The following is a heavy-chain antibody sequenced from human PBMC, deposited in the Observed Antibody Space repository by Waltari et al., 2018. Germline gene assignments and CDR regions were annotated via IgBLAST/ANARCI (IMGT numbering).Heavy chain of an antibody. V-gene: IGHV4-39*01. D-gene: IGHD3-3*01. CDR1: GGSISSSSYY. Sequence: QLQLQESDPGLVKPSETLSLTCTVSGGSISSSSYYWGWIRQPPGKGLEWIGSIYYSGSTYYNPSLKSRVTISVDTSKNQFSLKLSSVTAADTAVYYCAKTGNDFWSGYYSPFDYWGQGTLVTVSS. CDR3: AKTGNDFWSGYYSPFDY. J-gene: IGHJ4*02. CDR2: IYYSGST.